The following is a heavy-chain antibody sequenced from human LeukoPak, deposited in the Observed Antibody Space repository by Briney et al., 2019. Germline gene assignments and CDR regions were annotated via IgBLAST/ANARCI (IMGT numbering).Heavy chain of an antibody. CDR3: AREDDSSGYYYYYFDY. J-gene: IGHJ4*02. V-gene: IGHV1-18*04. D-gene: IGHD3-22*01. CDR1: GYTFTSYG. Sequence: ASVKVSCKASGYTFTSYGISWVRQAPGQGLEWMGWISAYNGNTNYAQKLQGRVTMTTDKSTSTAYMELSSLRSEDTAVYYCAREDDSSGYYYYYFDYWGQGTLVTVSS. CDR2: ISAYNGNT.